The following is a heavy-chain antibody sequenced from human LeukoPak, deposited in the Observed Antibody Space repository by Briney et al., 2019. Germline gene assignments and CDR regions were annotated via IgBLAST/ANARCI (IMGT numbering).Heavy chain of an antibody. D-gene: IGHD1-1*01. V-gene: IGHV3-23*01. J-gene: IGHJ4*02. Sequence: GGFLRLSCAASGFTFNIYTMYWVRQAPGKGLEWVSGIRHSDGNTYYADSVKGRFAIFSDKSKNILFLQMNSLRAEDTALYYCAKGQETESRLDSWGQGTLVTVSS. CDR2: IRHSDGNT. CDR3: AKGQETESRLDS. CDR1: GFTFNIYT.